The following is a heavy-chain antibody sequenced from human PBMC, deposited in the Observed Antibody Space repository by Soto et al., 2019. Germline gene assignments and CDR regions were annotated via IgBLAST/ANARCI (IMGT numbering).Heavy chain of an antibody. V-gene: IGHV3-73*01. D-gene: IGHD3-10*01. CDR1: GFSFSVSA. CDR2: IRSKANSYAT. CDR3: ARHALFGPENAFDI. J-gene: IGHJ3*02. Sequence: SLRLSCAASGFSFSVSAIAWVLKTSWKGLEWVGRIRSKANSYATAYAASVKGRLTISRDDSKNTAYLQMNSLKSEDTAVYYHARHALFGPENAFDIWGKGTMVTVS.